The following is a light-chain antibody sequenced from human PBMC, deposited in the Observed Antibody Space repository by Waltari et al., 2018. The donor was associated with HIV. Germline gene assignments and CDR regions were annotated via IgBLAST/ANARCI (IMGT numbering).Light chain of an antibody. V-gene: IGKV1-12*01. Sequence: DIDMTPSPSAVAASVGVRVILSCRASQAVGTDVACYHMRPGRSPSLFIYDASRLEGGVSSRFSGSGFGTDFVFIIASLQSEDAGLYFCQQANTFPHTFGQGTKVEV. CDR3: QQANTFPHT. J-gene: IGKJ2*01. CDR1: QAVGTD. CDR2: DAS.